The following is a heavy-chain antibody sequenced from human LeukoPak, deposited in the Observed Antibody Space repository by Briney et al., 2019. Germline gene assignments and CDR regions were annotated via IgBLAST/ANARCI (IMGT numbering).Heavy chain of an antibody. Sequence: SSETLSLTCTVSGGSISSSSYYWGWIRQPPGKGLEWIGSIYYSGSTYYNPSLKSRVTISVDTSKNQFSLKLSSVTAADTAVYYYARRGCSSTSCQHGRGFDYWGQGTLVTVSS. D-gene: IGHD2-2*01. V-gene: IGHV4-39*01. CDR1: GGSISSSSYY. CDR3: ARRGCSSTSCQHGRGFDY. CDR2: IYYSGST. J-gene: IGHJ4*02.